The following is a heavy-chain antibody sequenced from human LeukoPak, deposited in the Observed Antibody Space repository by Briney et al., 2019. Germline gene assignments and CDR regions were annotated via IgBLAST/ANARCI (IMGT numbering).Heavy chain of an antibody. D-gene: IGHD6-19*01. CDR3: AKSYSSSGHFQH. CDR2: ISWNSGNI. J-gene: IGHJ1*01. CDR1: GFTFDDYA. V-gene: IGHV3-9*01. Sequence: GGSLRLSCAASGFTFDDYAMHWVRQAPGKGLEWVSGISWNSGNIGYADSVKGRFTISRDNAKNSLYLQMNSLRTEDTALYYCAKSYSSSGHFQHWGQGTLVTVSS.